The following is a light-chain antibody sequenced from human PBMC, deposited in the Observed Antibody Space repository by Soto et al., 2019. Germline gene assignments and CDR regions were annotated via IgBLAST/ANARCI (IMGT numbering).Light chain of an antibody. Sequence: EVVLTQSPGTLSMSPGDRATLSCRASQSVPGSDVAWYQQKPGQAPRLLIYDASSRATGIPDRFSGSGSGTDFTLTISRLEPEDFAVYYCQQYGSIPWTFGQGTKV. J-gene: IGKJ1*01. CDR1: QSVPGSD. CDR2: DAS. V-gene: IGKV3-20*01. CDR3: QQYGSIPWT.